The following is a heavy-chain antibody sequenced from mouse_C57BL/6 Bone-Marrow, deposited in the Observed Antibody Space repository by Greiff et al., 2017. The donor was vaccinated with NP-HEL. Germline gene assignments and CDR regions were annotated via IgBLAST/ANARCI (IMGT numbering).Heavy chain of an antibody. Sequence: DVKLQESGPGLVKPSQSLSLTCSVTGYSITSGYYWNWIRQFPGNKLEWMGYISYDGSNNYNPSLKNRISITRDTSKNQFFLKLNSVTTEDTATYYCARDRNSYYFDYWGQGTTLTVSS. J-gene: IGHJ2*01. CDR2: ISYDGSN. CDR3: ARDRNSYYFDY. CDR1: GYSITSGYY. V-gene: IGHV3-6*01.